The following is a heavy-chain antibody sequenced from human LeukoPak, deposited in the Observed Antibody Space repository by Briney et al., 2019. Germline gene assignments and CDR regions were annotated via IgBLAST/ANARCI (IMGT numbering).Heavy chain of an antibody. CDR3: ARERVTTTSFDY. CDR1: GFTFSSYS. Sequence: GGSLRLSCAASGFTFSSYSMNWVRQAPGKGLEWVANIKQDGSAKNYVDSVKGRFTISRDNAKNSLYLQMNNLRIEDTAVYYCARERVTTTSFDYWGQGVLVTVSS. V-gene: IGHV3-7*01. CDR2: IKQDGSAK. J-gene: IGHJ4*02. D-gene: IGHD2/OR15-2a*01.